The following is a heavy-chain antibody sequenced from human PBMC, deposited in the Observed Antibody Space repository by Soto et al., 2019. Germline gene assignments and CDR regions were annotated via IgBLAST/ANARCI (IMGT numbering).Heavy chain of an antibody. Sequence: EVQLVESGGGLVQPGGSLRLSCAASGFTFSSYWMHWVRQAPGKGLVWVSRINSDGSSTCYANSVKGRFTISRDNAKNTLYLQMNSLRAEDTAVYYCARETVGVGWLRQVYYFDYWGQGTLVTVSS. CDR1: GFTFSSYW. J-gene: IGHJ4*02. D-gene: IGHD5-12*01. CDR2: INSDGSST. CDR3: ARETVGVGWLRQVYYFDY. V-gene: IGHV3-74*01.